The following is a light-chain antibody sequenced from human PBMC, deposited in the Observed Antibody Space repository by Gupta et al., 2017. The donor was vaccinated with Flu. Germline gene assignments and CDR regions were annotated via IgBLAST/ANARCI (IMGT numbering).Light chain of an antibody. Sequence: PVTPGEPASISCRSSQSLLFSTGYNYLDWYLQKPGQSPQLLIYLGSNRASGVPDRFSGSGSGTDFTLKISRVEAEDVGVYYCMQALQTPITFGQGTRLEIK. V-gene: IGKV2-28*01. J-gene: IGKJ5*01. CDR3: MQALQTPIT. CDR1: QSLLFSTGYNY. CDR2: LGS.